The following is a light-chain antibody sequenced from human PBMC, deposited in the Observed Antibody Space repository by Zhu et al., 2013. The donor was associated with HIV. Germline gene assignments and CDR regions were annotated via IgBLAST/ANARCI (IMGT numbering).Light chain of an antibody. V-gene: IGLV6-57*01. J-gene: IGLJ2*01. Sequence: NFMLTQPHSVSESPGKTVNISCTRSSGSIASNYVQWFQQRPGSSPTTVIYEDDQRPSGVPDRFSGSIDSSSNSASLTISGLKTEDEADYYCQSYHSSVVFGGGTKLTVL. CDR1: SGSIASNY. CDR3: QSYHSSVV. CDR2: EDD.